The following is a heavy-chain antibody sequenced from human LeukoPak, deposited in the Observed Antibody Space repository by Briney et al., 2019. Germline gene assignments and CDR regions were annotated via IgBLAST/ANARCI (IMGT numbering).Heavy chain of an antibody. CDR3: AKDRGRLVATWGHFDY. Sequence: GGSLRLSCAASGFTFSSYSMNWVRKAPGKGLEWVSSISSSSYIYYADSVKGRFTISRDNAKNSLYLQMKSLRTEDTALYYCAKDRGRLVATWGHFDYWGQGTLVTVSS. CDR1: GFTFSSYS. CDR2: ISSSSYI. J-gene: IGHJ4*02. D-gene: IGHD3-16*01. V-gene: IGHV3-21*04.